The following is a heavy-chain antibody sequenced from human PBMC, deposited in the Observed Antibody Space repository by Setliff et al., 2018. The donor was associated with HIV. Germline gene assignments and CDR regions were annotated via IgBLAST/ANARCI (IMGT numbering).Heavy chain of an antibody. D-gene: IGHD3-22*01. CDR3: ARHGHFYDSSSSDAFDI. Sequence: SETLSLTCNVSGGSISTYYWSWIRQPPGKGLEWLGYVSYSGSTNFNPSLESRLAMSVDMSKNHFSLKLRSVTAADTAVYYCARHGHFYDSSSSDAFDIRGHGTMVTVSS. J-gene: IGHJ3*02. CDR2: VSYSGST. CDR1: GGSISTYY. V-gene: IGHV4-59*08.